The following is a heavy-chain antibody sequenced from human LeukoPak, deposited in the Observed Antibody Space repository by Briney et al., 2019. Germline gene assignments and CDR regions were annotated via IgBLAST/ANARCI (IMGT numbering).Heavy chain of an antibody. CDR1: GGSISSGDYY. CDR2: IYYSGST. V-gene: IGHV4-30-4*01. J-gene: IGHJ6*02. D-gene: IGHD3-10*01. CDR3: ARDKSITMVRGVISYGMDV. Sequence: SETLSLTCTVSGGSISSGDYYWSWTRQPPGKGLEWIGYIYYSGSTYYNPSLKSRVTISVDTSKNQFSLKLSSVTAADTAVYYCARDKSITMVRGVISYGMDVWGQGTTVTVSS.